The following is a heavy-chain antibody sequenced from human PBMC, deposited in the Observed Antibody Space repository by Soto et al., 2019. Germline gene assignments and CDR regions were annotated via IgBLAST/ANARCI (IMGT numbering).Heavy chain of an antibody. CDR3: ARKDSGYADYMDV. D-gene: IGHD5-12*01. CDR1: GGSISSGGYY. V-gene: IGHV4-31*03. J-gene: IGHJ6*03. Sequence: SETPALTFTVSGGSISSGGYYWSWIRQHPGKGLEWIGYIYYSGSTYYNPSLKSRVTMSVDTSENQFSLRLSSVTAADTAVYYCARKDSGYADYMDVWGKGTTVTVSS. CDR2: IYYSGST.